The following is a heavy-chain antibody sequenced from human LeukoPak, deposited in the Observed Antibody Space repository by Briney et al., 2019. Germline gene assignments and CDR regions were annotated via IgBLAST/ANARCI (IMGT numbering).Heavy chain of an antibody. V-gene: IGHV3-33*01. CDR3: ARVEAAAGYYYYGMDV. Sequence: GGSLRLSCAASGFTFSSYGIHWVRQAPGKGVEWVAVIWYDGSNKYYADSVKRRFTIARDNSKNTLYLQMKSLRAEDTAVYYCARVEAAAGYYYYGMDVWGKGTTVTVSS. CDR1: GFTFSSYG. D-gene: IGHD6-13*01. CDR2: IWYDGSNK. J-gene: IGHJ6*04.